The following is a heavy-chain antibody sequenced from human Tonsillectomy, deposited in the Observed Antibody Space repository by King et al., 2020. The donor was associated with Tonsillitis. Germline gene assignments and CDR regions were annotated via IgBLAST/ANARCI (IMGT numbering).Heavy chain of an antibody. D-gene: IGHD2-15*01. V-gene: IGHV4-59*01. CDR1: GGSISSYY. Sequence: QLQESGPGLVKPSETLSLTCTVSGGSISSYYWSWIRQPPGKGLEWIGYNYYSGSTNYNPSLKSRVTISVDTSKNQFSLRLSSVTAADTAVYYCARDRFAYSSDVWGKGTTVTVSS. CDR2: NYYSGST. CDR3: ARDRFAYSSDV. J-gene: IGHJ6*04.